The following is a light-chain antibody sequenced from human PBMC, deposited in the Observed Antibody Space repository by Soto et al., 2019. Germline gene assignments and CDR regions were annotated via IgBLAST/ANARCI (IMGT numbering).Light chain of an antibody. CDR1: SSNIGSNH. Sequence: QSVLTQPPSASGTPGQRVTISCSGSSSNIGSNHVYWYQQFPGMAPKLLMYRSDQRPSGVSDRFSGFKSGTSASLAISGLLSDDEADYYCSALDDILSGVVFGGGTKLTVL. J-gene: IGLJ2*01. V-gene: IGLV1-47*01. CDR3: SALDDILSGVV. CDR2: RSD.